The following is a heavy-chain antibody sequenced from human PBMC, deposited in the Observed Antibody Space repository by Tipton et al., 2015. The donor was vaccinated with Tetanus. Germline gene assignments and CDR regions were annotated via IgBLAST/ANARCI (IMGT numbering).Heavy chain of an antibody. J-gene: IGHJ5*02. CDR2: INPSGGYT. D-gene: IGHD1-26*01. CDR3: LSGSYYRA. Sequence: QSGPEVKKPGSSVKVSCIASGGSFRTYAISWVRQAPGQGLEWMGMINPSGGYTRSAQTLQGRVKVTRDTSTTTVYMELSSLRPGDTAVYYCLSGSYYRAWGQGTLVTVSS. V-gene: IGHV1-46*04. CDR1: GGSFRTYA.